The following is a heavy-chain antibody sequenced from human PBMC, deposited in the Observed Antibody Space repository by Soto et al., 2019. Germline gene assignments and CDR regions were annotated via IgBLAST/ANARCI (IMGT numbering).Heavy chain of an antibody. Sequence: QVQLVQSGAEVKKPGASVKVSCKASGYTFTSYYIHWVRQAPGQGLEWMGIINPSGGSTNYAQKFQGRATMTRDTSTSTVYMELSSLRSDDTAVYFCARCTYYFDSSGDLWGQGTQVTVSS. CDR1: GYTFTSYY. J-gene: IGHJ5*02. V-gene: IGHV1-46*01. CDR2: INPSGGST. CDR3: ARCTYYFDSSGDL. D-gene: IGHD3-22*01.